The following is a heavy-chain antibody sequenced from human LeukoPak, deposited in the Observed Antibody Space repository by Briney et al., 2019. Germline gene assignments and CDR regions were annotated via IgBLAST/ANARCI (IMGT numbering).Heavy chain of an antibody. Sequence: GGPLRLSCAASGFTFSSYGMHWVRQAPGKGLEWVAVIWYDGSNKYYADSVKGRFTISSDNSKNTLYLQMNSLRAEDTAVYYCPKPPRGYCSGGSCYPGYWGQGTLVTVSS. J-gene: IGHJ4*02. CDR2: IWYDGSNK. CDR3: PKPPRGYCSGGSCYPGY. CDR1: GFTFSSYG. V-gene: IGHV3-33*06. D-gene: IGHD2-15*01.